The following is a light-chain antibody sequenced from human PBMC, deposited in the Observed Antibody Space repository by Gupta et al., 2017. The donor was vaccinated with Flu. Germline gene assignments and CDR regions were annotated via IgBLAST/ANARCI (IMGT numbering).Light chain of an antibody. CDR3: QQCSVITLT. J-gene: IGKJ4*01. Sequence: DIQMTQSPASLSASVGDRVTITCRASQTINRCLNWYQQKPGKAPRLVIHAVSTLKSGVPSRFSGSGSGTDFTLTISSLQPDDFATYYCQQCSVITLTFGGGTKVEIK. CDR1: QTINRC. CDR2: AVS. V-gene: IGKV1-39*01.